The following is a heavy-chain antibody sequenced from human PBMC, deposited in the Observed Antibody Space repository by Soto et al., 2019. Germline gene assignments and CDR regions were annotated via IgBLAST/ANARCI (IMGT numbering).Heavy chain of an antibody. Sequence: SATLSLTCTVSGGSISSYYWSWIRQPPGKGLEWIGYNYYSGSTNYNPSLKSRVTISVDTSKNQFSLKLSSLIAADTAVYYCARHGGGYCSSTSCYAGGPRYYYGMDVWGQGTTVTVSS. D-gene: IGHD2-2*01. V-gene: IGHV4-59*08. CDR1: GGSISSYY. CDR2: NYYSGST. CDR3: ARHGGGYCSSTSCYAGGPRYYYGMDV. J-gene: IGHJ6*02.